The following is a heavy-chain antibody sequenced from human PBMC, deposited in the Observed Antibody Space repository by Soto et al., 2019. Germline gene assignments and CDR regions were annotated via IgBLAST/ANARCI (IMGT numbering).Heavy chain of an antibody. CDR3: ALVFQLLFPPENWLAS. D-gene: IGHD2-2*01. Sequence: ASVKVSCKAAGYTFTSYGISWVRQAPGQGLEWMGWISAYNGNTNYAQKLQGRATMTTDTSTSTAYMELRSLRSDDTAVYYCALVFQLLFPPENWLASRGQRTPVTVSS. CDR2: ISAYNGNT. CDR1: GYTFTSYG. V-gene: IGHV1-18*01. J-gene: IGHJ5*01.